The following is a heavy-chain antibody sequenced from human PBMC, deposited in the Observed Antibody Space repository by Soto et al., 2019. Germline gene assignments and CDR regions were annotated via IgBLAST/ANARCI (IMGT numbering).Heavy chain of an antibody. J-gene: IGHJ4*02. CDR3: ARNVPVTALGY. V-gene: IGHV3-66*01. CDR2: NYSGGDT. CDR1: GVTVGNNY. D-gene: IGHD4-17*01. Sequence: EVRLVESGGGLVQPGGSLRLSCAASGVTVGNNYMSWVRQAPGKGLEWVSVNYSGGDTRYADSVKGRITMSRDSTKNTVYLQMDSLRAEDTAVYFCARNVPVTALGYWGQGSLVTVSS.